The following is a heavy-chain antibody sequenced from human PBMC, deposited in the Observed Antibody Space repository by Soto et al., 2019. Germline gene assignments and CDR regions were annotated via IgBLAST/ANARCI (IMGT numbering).Heavy chain of an antibody. Sequence: QVQLVESGGGVVQPGRSLRLSCAASGFTFSSYAMHWVRQAPGKGMEWVAVISYDGSNKYYADSVKGRFTISRDNSKNTLYLQMNSLRAEDTAVYYCARDKFPVAARNFDYWGQGTLVTVSS. CDR1: GFTFSSYA. V-gene: IGHV3-30-3*01. D-gene: IGHD6-6*01. J-gene: IGHJ4*02. CDR2: ISYDGSNK. CDR3: ARDKFPVAARNFDY.